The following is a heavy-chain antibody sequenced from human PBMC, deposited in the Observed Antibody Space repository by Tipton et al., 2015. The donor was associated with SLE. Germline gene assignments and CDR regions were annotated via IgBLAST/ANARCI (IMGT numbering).Heavy chain of an antibody. J-gene: IGHJ3*02. D-gene: IGHD1-26*01. CDR2: IYYSGST. CDR1: GGSISSSSYY. Sequence: TLSLTCAVSGGSISSSSYYWSWIRQPPGKGLEWIGYIYYSGSTYYNPSLKSQVTISVDTSKNQFSLNLISVTVADTAVYYCARGSGGTYCDAFDIWGQGTLVTVSS. CDR3: ARGSGGTYCDAFDI. V-gene: IGHV4-61*01.